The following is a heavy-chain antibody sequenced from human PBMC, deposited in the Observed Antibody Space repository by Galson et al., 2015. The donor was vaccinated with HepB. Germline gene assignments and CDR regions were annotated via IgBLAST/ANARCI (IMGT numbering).Heavy chain of an antibody. J-gene: IGHJ3*02. V-gene: IGHV3-73*01. D-gene: IGHD3-22*01. CDR3: TMYYYDSSGYYENDAFDI. Sequence: SLRLSCAASGFTFSGSAMHWVRQASGKGLEWVGRIRSKANSYATAYAASVKGRFTISRDDSKNTAYLQMNSLKTEDTAVYYCTMYYYDSSGYYENDAFDIWGQGTMVTVSS. CDR1: GFTFSGSA. CDR2: IRSKANSYAT.